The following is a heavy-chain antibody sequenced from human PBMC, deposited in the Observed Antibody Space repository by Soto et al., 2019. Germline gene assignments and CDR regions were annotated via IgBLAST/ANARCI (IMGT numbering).Heavy chain of an antibody. D-gene: IGHD2-21*02. CDR2: ISYDGSNK. J-gene: IGHJ3*02. V-gene: IGHV3-30*03. CDR1: GFTFSSYG. Sequence: GGSLRLSCAASGFTFSSYGMHWVRQAPGKGLEWVAVISYDGSNKYYADSVKGRFTISRDNSKNTLYLQMNSLRAEDTAVYYCARDERGRAYCGGDCFYDAFDIWGQGTMVTVSS. CDR3: ARDERGRAYCGGDCFYDAFDI.